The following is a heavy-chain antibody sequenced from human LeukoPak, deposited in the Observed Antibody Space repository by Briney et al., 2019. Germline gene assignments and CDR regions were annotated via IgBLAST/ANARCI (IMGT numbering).Heavy chain of an antibody. V-gene: IGHV3-30*18. CDR2: ISYDGSNK. CDR3: AKDGPLKAFDI. Sequence: GGSLRLSCAASGFTFSSYGMHWVRQAPGKGLEWVAVISYDGSNKYYADSVKGRFTISRDNSKNMLYLQMNSLRAEDTAVYYCAKDGPLKAFDIWGQGTMVTVSS. J-gene: IGHJ3*02. CDR1: GFTFSSYG.